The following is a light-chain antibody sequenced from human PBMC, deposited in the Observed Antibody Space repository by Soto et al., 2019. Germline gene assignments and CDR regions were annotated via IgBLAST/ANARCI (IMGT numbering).Light chain of an antibody. CDR3: QQSYSSPWT. Sequence: IHITKPPSSLSASVGDRVTISCRASQGINTFLAWYQQKPGKAPKLLIYAASTLQSGVPSRFSGSGSGTDFPLTLCSPQPGAFATYYCQQSYSSPWTFGQGTKVDI. CDR1: QGINTF. J-gene: IGKJ1*01. V-gene: IGKV1-39*01. CDR2: AAS.